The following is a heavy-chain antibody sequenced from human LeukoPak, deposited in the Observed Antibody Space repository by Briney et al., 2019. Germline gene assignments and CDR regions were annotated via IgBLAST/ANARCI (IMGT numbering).Heavy chain of an antibody. CDR1: GFTFSSYS. CDR3: ASQQEMVGYSYGGDL. Sequence: GGSLRLSCAASGFTFSSYSMNWVRQAPGKGLEWVSSISSSSSYIYYADSVKGRFTISRDNAKNSLYLQMNSLRAEDTAVYYCASQQEMVGYSYGGDLWGQGTMVTVSS. CDR2: ISSSSSYI. D-gene: IGHD5-18*01. V-gene: IGHV3-21*01. J-gene: IGHJ3*01.